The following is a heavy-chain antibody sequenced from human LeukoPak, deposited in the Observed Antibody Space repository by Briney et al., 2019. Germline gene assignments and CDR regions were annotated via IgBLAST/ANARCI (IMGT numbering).Heavy chain of an antibody. D-gene: IGHD4-23*01. V-gene: IGHV4-30-4*08. CDR2: IYYSGST. CDR1: GGSISSGDYY. CDR3: ARDSVGSNHFDY. J-gene: IGHJ4*02. Sequence: SETLSLTCTVSGGSISSGDYYWSWIRQPPGKGLEWIGYIYYSGSTYYNPSLQSRVTISVDTSKNQFSLKLSSVTAADTAVYYCARDSVGSNHFDYWGQGTLVTVSS.